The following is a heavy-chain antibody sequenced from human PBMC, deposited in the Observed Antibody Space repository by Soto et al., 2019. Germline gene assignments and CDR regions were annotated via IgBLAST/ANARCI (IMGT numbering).Heavy chain of an antibody. J-gene: IGHJ4*02. Sequence: QVQLQESGPGLVKPSETLCLTCTVSGGSISSYYWSWIRQPPGKGLEWIGYIYYSGSTNYNPSLKRRVTISVDTSKDQFSLKLSSVTAADTAVYYCARLWGWFGDYWGQGTLVTVSS. V-gene: IGHV4-59*08. CDR1: GGSISSYY. D-gene: IGHD3-10*01. CDR3: ARLWGWFGDY. CDR2: IYYSGST.